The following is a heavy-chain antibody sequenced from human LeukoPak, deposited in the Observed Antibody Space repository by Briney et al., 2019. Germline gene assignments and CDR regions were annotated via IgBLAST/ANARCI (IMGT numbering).Heavy chain of an antibody. V-gene: IGHV4-34*01. CDR2: INHSGST. D-gene: IGHD4-11*01. CDR1: GGSFSGYY. CDR3: ARDYNYFDY. J-gene: IGHJ4*02. Sequence: KPSETLSLTCAVYGGSFSGYYWSWIRQPPGKGLEWIGEINHSGSTNYNPSLKSRVTISVDTSKNQFSLKLSSVTAADTAVYCCARDYNYFDYWGQGTLVTVSS.